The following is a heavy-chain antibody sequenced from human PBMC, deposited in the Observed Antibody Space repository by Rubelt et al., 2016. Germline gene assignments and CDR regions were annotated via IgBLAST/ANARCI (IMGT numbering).Heavy chain of an antibody. V-gene: IGHV3-48*01. CDR2: ISGNGRST. Sequence: KSQRGGLEWVSLISGNGRSTYDADSVKGRFTISRDNAKSSLYLQMNSLRAEDTAVYYCATDPVEATTVRHFDYWGQGTLVTVSS. D-gene: IGHD1-26*01. CDR3: ATDPVEATTVRHFDY. J-gene: IGHJ4*02.